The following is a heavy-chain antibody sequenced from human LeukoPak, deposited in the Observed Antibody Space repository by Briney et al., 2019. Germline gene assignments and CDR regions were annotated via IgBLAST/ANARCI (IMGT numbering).Heavy chain of an antibody. V-gene: IGHV1-46*01. CDR1: GYTFTSYY. D-gene: IGHD6-19*01. CDR2: INPSGGST. Sequence: GASVKVSCKASGYTFTSYYMHWVRQAPGQGLEWMGIINPSGGSTSYAQKFQGRVTMTTDTSTSTAYMELRSLRSDDTAVYYCARLSSPGSGWYKEYYFDYWGQGTLVTVSS. J-gene: IGHJ4*02. CDR3: ARLSSPGSGWYKEYYFDY.